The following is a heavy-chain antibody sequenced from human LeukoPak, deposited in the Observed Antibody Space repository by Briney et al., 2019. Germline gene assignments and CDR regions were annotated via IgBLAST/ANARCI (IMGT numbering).Heavy chain of an antibody. D-gene: IGHD2-2*01. CDR1: GYSISSGYY. J-gene: IGHJ4*02. CDR3: ARSRPAPKEFDH. V-gene: IGHV4-38-2*02. Sequence: PSETLSLTCTVSGYSISSGYYWGWIRQPPGKGLEWIGSIYHSGSTYYNPSLKSRVTISVDTSKNQFSLKLSSVTAAHTAVYYCARSRPAPKEFDHWGQGTLVTVSS. CDR2: IYHSGST.